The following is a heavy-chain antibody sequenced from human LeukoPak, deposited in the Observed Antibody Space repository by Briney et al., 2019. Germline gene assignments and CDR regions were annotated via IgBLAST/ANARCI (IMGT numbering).Heavy chain of an antibody. V-gene: IGHV3-21*01. CDR3: ARQVGAMAFDI. Sequence: TGGSLRLSCAASGFTLSSYSMNWVRQAPGKGLEWVSSISSSSSYIYYADSVKGRFTISRDNAKNSLYLQMNSLRAEDTAVYYCARQVGAMAFDIWGQGTMVTVSS. J-gene: IGHJ3*02. CDR1: GFTLSSYS. D-gene: IGHD1-26*01. CDR2: ISSSSSYI.